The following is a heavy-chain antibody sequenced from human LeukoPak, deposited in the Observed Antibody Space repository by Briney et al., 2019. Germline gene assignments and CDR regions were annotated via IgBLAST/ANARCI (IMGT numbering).Heavy chain of an antibody. D-gene: IGHD5-12*01. CDR3: ANYPSRYTKEEYYFDY. Sequence: SEALSLTCTVSGGSISRYYWSGIRQPPGKGLEWIGYIHYSGCTNYNPSLKSRVTISLDKTKNHFFLKLSPVTGADTAVYYCANYPSRYTKEEYYFDYWGKGNLVTVSS. CDR2: IHYSGCT. J-gene: IGHJ4*02. CDR1: GGSISRYY. V-gene: IGHV4-59*08.